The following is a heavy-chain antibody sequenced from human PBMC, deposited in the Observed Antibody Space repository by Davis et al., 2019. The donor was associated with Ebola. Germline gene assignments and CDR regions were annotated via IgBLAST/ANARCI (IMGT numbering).Heavy chain of an antibody. CDR2: INPSGGST. CDR1: GYTFTSYY. D-gene: IGHD6-13*01. V-gene: IGHV1-46*01. Sequence: ASVKVSCKASGYTFTSYYMHWVRQAPGQGLEWMGIINPSGGSTSYAQKFQGRVTMTRDTSTSTAYMELSSLRSEDTAVYHCAGEGIAAAGTLDPTWGQGTMVTVSS. J-gene: IGHJ3*01. CDR3: AGEGIAAAGTLDPT.